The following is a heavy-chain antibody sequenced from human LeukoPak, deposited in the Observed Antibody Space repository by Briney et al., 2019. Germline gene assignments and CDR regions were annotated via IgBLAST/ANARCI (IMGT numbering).Heavy chain of an antibody. D-gene: IGHD6-13*01. J-gene: IGHJ6*04. CDR1: GFTFSSYA. CDR2: IWYDGSNK. V-gene: IGHV3-33*07. Sequence: PGGSLRLSCAASGFTFSSYAMYWVRQAPGKGLEWVAVIWYDGSNKYYAGSVKGRFTISRDNSKNTLYLQMNSLRAEDTAVYYCARLQGIAAAGSMDVWGKGTTVTVSS. CDR3: ARLQGIAAAGSMDV.